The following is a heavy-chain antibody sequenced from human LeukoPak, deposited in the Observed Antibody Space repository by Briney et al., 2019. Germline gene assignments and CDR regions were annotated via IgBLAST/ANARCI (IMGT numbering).Heavy chain of an antibody. J-gene: IGHJ5*02. CDR1: GGAISSYY. V-gene: IGHV4-59*01. CDR3: ARAKKWFDP. Sequence: SETLSLTCTVSGGAISSYYWSWIRQPPGKGLEWIGYIYYSGSTNYNPSLKSRVTISVDTSKNQFSLKLSSVTAADTAGYYCARAKKWFDPWGQGTLVTVSS. CDR2: IYYSGST.